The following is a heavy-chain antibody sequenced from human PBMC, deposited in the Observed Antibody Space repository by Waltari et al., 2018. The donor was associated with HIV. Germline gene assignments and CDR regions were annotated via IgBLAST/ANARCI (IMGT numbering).Heavy chain of an antibody. CDR3: ARDGLRYSGTFYSDY. J-gene: IGHJ4*02. V-gene: IGHV1-18*01. CDR1: GYTCISYA. CDR2: ISTYNANT. Sequence: QVHLVQSGAEMKKPGASVKVSCKASGYTCISYAIRWVRQAPGHGLEWMGWISTYNANTNYAQSLQGRVTMTTDTSTTTAYMELRSLTSDDTAVYYCARDGLRYSGTFYSDYWGQGTLVTVSS. D-gene: IGHD1-26*01.